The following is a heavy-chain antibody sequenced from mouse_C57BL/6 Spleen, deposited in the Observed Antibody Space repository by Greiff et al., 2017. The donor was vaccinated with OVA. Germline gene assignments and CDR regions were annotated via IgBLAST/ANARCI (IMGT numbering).Heavy chain of an antibody. D-gene: IGHD2-12*01. J-gene: IGHJ4*01. CDR1: GYTFTSYW. V-gene: IGHV1-52*01. CDR3: ARRYDVGGYYAMDY. Sequence: QVQLQQPGAELVRPGSSVKLSCKASGYTFTSYWMHWVKQRPIQALEWIGNIDPSDSETHYNQKFKDKATLTVDKSSSTAYMQLSSLTSEDSAVYYCARRYDVGGYYAMDYWGQGTSVTVSS. CDR2: IDPSDSET.